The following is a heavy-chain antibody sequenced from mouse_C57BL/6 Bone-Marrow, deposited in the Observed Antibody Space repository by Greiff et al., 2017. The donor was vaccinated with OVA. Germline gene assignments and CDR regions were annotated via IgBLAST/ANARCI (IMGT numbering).Heavy chain of an antibody. CDR3: ARSGGYYPYFCAMDS. V-gene: IGHV1-78*01. J-gene: IGHJ4*01. Sequence: QVQLQQSDAELVKPGASVKISCKVSGYTFTDHTIHWMKQRPEQGLEWIGYIYPRDGSTKYNEKFKGKATMTADKSSSTAYMQLNSLTSEDSAVYFCARSGGYYPYFCAMDSWGQGTSVTVSS. CDR1: GYTFTDHT. CDR2: IYPRDGST. D-gene: IGHD2-3*01.